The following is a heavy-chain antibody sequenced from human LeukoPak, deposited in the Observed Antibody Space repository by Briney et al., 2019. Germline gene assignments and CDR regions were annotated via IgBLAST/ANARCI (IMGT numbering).Heavy chain of an antibody. J-gene: IGHJ4*02. Sequence: PGGSLRLSCSASGFTFSTYPMHWVRQAPGKGLEFVSAISPNGSTTNYADSVKGRFTISRDNSKKTLYLQMSSLRPEDTAVYYCVRRGSAGEFDFWGQGTLVTVSS. CDR3: VRRGSAGEFDF. V-gene: IGHV3-64D*09. D-gene: IGHD2-15*01. CDR2: ISPNGSTT. CDR1: GFTFSTYP.